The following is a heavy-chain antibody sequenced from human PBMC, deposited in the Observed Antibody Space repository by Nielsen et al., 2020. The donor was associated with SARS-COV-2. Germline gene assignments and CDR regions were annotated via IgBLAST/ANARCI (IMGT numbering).Heavy chain of an antibody. Sequence: VRQAPGKGLEWVAVISYDGSNKYYADSVKGRFTISRDNSKNTLYLQMNSLRAEDTAVYYCAKGDYSYGYDYWGQGTLVTVSS. D-gene: IGHD5-18*01. CDR3: AKGDYSYGYDY. V-gene: IGHV3-30*18. J-gene: IGHJ4*02. CDR2: ISYDGSNK.